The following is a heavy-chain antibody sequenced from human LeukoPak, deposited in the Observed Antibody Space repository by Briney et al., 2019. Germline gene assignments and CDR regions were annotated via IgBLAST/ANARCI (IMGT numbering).Heavy chain of an antibody. V-gene: IGHV4-34*01. D-gene: IGHD3-22*01. J-gene: IGHJ6*02. CDR2: INHSGST. CDR3: AREQRYYDSSGYRYHYYGLDV. Sequence: PSETLSLTCAVYGGSFSGYYWSWLRQPPGKGLEWIGEINHSGSTNYNPPLKSRVTISVDTSRNQFSLKLSSVTAADTGVYYCAREQRYYDSSGYRYHYYGLDVWGQGTTVTVSS. CDR1: GGSFSGYY.